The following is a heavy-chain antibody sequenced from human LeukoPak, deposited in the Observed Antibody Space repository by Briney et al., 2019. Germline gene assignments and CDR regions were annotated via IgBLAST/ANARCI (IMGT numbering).Heavy chain of an antibody. CDR2: IWYDGSNK. D-gene: IGHD1-14*01. CDR1: GFTFSSYG. V-gene: IGHV3-33*01. CDR3: ARAGLGNMFDY. J-gene: IGHJ4*02. Sequence: GRSLRLSCAASGFTFSSYGMHWVRQAPGKGLEWVAVIWYDGSNKYYADSVKGRLTISRDNSKNTLYLQMNGLRAEDTAVYYCARAGLGNMFDYWGQGTLVTVSS.